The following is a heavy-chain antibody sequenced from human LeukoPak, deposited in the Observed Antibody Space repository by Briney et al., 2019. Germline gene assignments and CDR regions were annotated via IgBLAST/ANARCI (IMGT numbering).Heavy chain of an antibody. J-gene: IGHJ6*03. CDR1: GFTFSSYS. V-gene: IGHV3-48*01. D-gene: IGHD3-16*02. Sequence: GGSLRLSCAAPGFTFSSYSMNWVRQAPGKGLEWVSYISSSSSTIYYADSVKGRFTISRDNAKNSLYLQMNSLRAEDTAVYYCAREGYPSPYYYMDVWGKGTTVTVSS. CDR2: ISSSSSTI. CDR3: AREGYPSPYYYMDV.